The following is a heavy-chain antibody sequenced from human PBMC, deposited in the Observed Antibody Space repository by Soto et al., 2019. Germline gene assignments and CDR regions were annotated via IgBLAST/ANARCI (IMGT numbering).Heavy chain of an antibody. CDR2: INHSGST. J-gene: IGHJ6*02. V-gene: IGHV4-34*01. CDR1: GGSFSGYY. CDR3: ARGRRRDTAMVRYYYYYGMDV. Sequence: SETLSLTCAVYGGSFSGYYWSWIRQPPGKGLEWIGEINHSGSTNYNPSLKSRVTISVDTSKNQFSLKPSSVTAADTAVYYCARGRRRDTAMVRYYYYYGMDVWGQGTTVTVSS. D-gene: IGHD5-18*01.